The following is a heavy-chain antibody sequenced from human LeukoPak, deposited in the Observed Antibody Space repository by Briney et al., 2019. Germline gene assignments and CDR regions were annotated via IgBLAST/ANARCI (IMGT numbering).Heavy chain of an antibody. CDR2: ISSSSSYI. CDR3: ARDLRRKQPLGSWYYYYGMDV. J-gene: IGHJ6*02. D-gene: IGHD6-13*01. V-gene: IGHV3-21*01. CDR1: GFTFSSYS. Sequence: GGSLRLSCAASGFTFSSYSMNWVRQAPGKGLEWVSSISSSSSYIYYADSVKGRFTISRDNAKNSLYLQMNSLRAEDTAVYYCARDLRRKQPLGSWYYYYGMDVWGQGTTVTVSS.